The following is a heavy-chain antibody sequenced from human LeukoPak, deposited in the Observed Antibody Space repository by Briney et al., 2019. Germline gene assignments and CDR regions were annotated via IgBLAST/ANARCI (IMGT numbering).Heavy chain of an antibody. Sequence: GGSLRLSCAASGFTFSDYYMSWIRQAPGKGLEWVSYISSSGSTIYYADSVKGRFTISRDNAKNSLDLHLNSLRAEDTAVYYCAREDGYSDSSEFDYWGQGTLVLVSS. J-gene: IGHJ4*02. V-gene: IGHV3-11*04. D-gene: IGHD5-24*01. CDR3: AREDGYSDSSEFDY. CDR2: ISSSGSTI. CDR1: GFTFSDYY.